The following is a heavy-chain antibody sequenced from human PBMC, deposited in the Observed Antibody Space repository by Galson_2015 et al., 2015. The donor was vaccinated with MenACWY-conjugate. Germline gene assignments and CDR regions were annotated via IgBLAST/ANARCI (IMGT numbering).Heavy chain of an antibody. Sequence: TLSLTCTVSGGSFTSGTYYWSWVRQPPGKGLEWIGYIYYNGDTFYNPSLKSRVTISLATSKNQFSLSLNSVTAADAAVYYCARRDTTGGFFPYWGQGTPVTVSS. CDR3: ARRDTTGGFFPY. J-gene: IGHJ4*02. D-gene: IGHD2-8*02. CDR2: IYYNGDT. V-gene: IGHV4-31*03. CDR1: GGSFTSGTYY.